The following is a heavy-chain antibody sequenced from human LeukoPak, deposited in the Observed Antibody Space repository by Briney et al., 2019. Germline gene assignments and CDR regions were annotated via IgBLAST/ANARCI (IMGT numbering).Heavy chain of an antibody. D-gene: IGHD2-2*01. Sequence: GGSLRLSCAASGFTFSSKWMHWVRQSPGKGLEWVSHINSDGSNTNYADSVKGRFTISRDNAKNTLYLQLNSLRAEDTAVYCCARGGCSATSCLDYWGQGTLVTVSS. CDR2: INSDGSNT. V-gene: IGHV3-74*01. CDR3: ARGGCSATSCLDY. J-gene: IGHJ4*02. CDR1: GFTFSSKW.